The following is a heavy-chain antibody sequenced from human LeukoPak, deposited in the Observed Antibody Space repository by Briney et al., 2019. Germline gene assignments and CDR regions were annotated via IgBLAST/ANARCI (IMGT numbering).Heavy chain of an antibody. Sequence: SETLSLTCTISGGSISSSYWTWIRQPPGKELEWIGYVHYSGSTNYNPSLKSRVSMSIDPSNNQFSLKLTSVAAEDRAVYYCVSYWGPPYAFDVWGQRTVVLVSS. V-gene: IGHV4-59*01. J-gene: IGHJ3*01. CDR3: VSYWGPPYAFDV. CDR2: VHYSGST. D-gene: IGHD3-16*01. CDR1: GGSISSSY.